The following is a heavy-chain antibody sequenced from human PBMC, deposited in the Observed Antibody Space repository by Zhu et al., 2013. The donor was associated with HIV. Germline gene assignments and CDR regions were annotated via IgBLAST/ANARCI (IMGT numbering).Heavy chain of an antibody. V-gene: IGHV1-2*02. CDR3: ASDPIPSPS. D-gene: IGHD6-6*01. CDR1: GYTFTRYY. J-gene: IGHJ2*01. CDR2: INPNSGAT. Sequence: QVQLVQSEAEMKRPGASVRVSCKASGYTFTRYYLHWMRQAPGQGLECMGWINPNSGATNYAQKFQGRVTMTRDTSISTAYLELSSLRSDDTAVYYCASDPIPSPSRGR.